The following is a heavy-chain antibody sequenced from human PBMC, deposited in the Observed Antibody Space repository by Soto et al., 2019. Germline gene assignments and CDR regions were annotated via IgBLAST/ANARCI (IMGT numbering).Heavy chain of an antibody. J-gene: IGHJ5*02. CDR3: ARGSVGYCSGGSCSYNWFDP. D-gene: IGHD2-15*01. V-gene: IGHV1-69*12. Sequence: QVQLVQSGAAVKKPGSSVKVSCKASGGTFSSYAISWVRQAPGQGLEWMGGIIPIFGTANYAQKFQGRVTITADESTSTAYMELSSLRSEDTAVCYCARGSVGYCSGGSCSYNWFDPWGQGTLVTVSS. CDR2: IIPIFGTA. CDR1: GGTFSSYA.